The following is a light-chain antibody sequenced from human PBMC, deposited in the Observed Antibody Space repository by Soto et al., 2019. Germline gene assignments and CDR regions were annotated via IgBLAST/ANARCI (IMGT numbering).Light chain of an antibody. CDR1: KSISSR. Sequence: DIQMTQSPSTLSASVGDRVTITCRASKSISSRLAWYQQKPGKAPKVLIYAASSLESGVPSRFSGSGSGTEFTLTITSLQPDDFATYYCQQYNTYWTFGQGTKVEIK. CDR3: QQYNTYWT. J-gene: IGKJ1*01. V-gene: IGKV1-5*01. CDR2: AAS.